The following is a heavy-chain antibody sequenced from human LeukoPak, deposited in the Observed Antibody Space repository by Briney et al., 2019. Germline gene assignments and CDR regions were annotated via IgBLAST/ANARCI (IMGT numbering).Heavy chain of an antibody. D-gene: IGHD3-10*01. CDR1: GFTFSSYA. V-gene: IGHV3-30*09. J-gene: IGHJ6*02. Sequence: PGRSLRLSCAASGFTFSSYAMHWVRQAPGKGLEWVAVISYDGSNKYYADSVKGRFAISRDNSKNTLYLQMNSLRAEDTAVYCCARDLLVRGVIINYYYYGMDVWGQGTTVTVSS. CDR3: ARDLLVRGVIINYYYYGMDV. CDR2: ISYDGSNK.